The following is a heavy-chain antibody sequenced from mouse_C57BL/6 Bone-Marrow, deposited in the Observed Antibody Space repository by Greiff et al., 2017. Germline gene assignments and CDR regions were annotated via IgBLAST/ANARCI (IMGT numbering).Heavy chain of an antibody. CDR1: GFTFTSYA. Sequence: EVQVVESGGGLVKPGGSLKLSCAASGFTFTSYAMSWVRQTPEKRLEWVGTISAGGGYTYYPDNVKGRYTISRDNANNNLYLQMSHLKSEDTAMYYCARDSYSNYVPWFAYWGQGTLVTVSA. V-gene: IGHV5-4*01. CDR3: ARDSYSNYVPWFAY. CDR2: ISAGGGYT. J-gene: IGHJ3*01. D-gene: IGHD2-5*01.